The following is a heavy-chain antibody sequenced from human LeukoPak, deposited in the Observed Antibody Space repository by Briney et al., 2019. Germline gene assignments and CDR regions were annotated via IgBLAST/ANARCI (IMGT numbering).Heavy chain of an antibody. Sequence: GGSLRLSCAASGFTFTTYWMSWVRQAPGKGLEWVANINQDETEKYYVDSVKGRFTISRDNAKNSLYLQMNSLRVEDAAVYYCAKVAKYYYDSETYYFFEHWGQGTPVTASS. CDR2: INQDETEK. V-gene: IGHV3-7*01. D-gene: IGHD3-10*01. CDR1: GFTFTTYW. CDR3: AKVAKYYYDSETYYFFEH. J-gene: IGHJ4*02.